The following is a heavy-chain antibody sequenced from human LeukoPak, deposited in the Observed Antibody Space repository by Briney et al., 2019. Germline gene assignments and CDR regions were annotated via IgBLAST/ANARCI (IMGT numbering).Heavy chain of an antibody. CDR3: ARGDEYTTSP. J-gene: IGHJ4*02. CDR2: INSDGTSR. CDR1: GFTFSSYW. D-gene: IGHD2-2*02. Sequence: GGSLRLSCAASGFTFSSYWMHWVRQAPGKGLEWVSRINSDGTSRDYADSVKGRFTIPRDNAKNTLFLQMNSLRAEDTAVYYCARGDEYTTSPWGQGTLVTVSS. V-gene: IGHV3-74*01.